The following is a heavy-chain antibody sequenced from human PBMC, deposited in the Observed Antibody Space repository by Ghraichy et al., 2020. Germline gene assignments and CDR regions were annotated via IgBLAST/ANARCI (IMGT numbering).Heavy chain of an antibody. J-gene: IGHJ6*02. D-gene: IGHD3-3*01. Sequence: ASVKVSCKASGYTFTSYYMHWVRQAPGQGLEWMGIINPSGGSTSYAQKFQGRVTMTRDTSTSTVYMELSSLRSEDTAVYYCARAPAHVDTIFGVVIRPYYYYGMDVWGQGTTVTVSS. CDR3: ARAPAHVDTIFGVVIRPYYYYGMDV. CDR1: GYTFTSYY. CDR2: INPSGGST. V-gene: IGHV1-46*01.